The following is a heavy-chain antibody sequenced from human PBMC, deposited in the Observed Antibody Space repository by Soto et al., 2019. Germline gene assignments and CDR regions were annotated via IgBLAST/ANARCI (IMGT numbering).Heavy chain of an antibody. J-gene: IGHJ6*02. CDR2: ITPIFGTT. D-gene: IGHD6-13*01. Sequence: QVQLVQSGAEVTKPGSSVKVSCKASGGTFSNYAISWVRQAPGKGLEWMGGITPIFGTTDYAQRFQVRVTITADESTSTAYMELSSRRSEDTAVYYCARPDSSSWPPYYFYGMEVWGQGTTVTVSS. V-gene: IGHV1-69*01. CDR1: GGTFSNYA. CDR3: ARPDSSSWPPYYFYGMEV.